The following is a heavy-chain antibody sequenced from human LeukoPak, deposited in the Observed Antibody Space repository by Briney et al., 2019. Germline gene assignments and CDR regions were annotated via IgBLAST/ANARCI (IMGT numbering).Heavy chain of an antibody. D-gene: IGHD5-18*01. Sequence: SVTVSCKASGGTFSSYAISWVRQAPGQGLEWMGGIIPIFGTANYAQKFQGRVTITADKSTSTAYMELSSLRSEDTAVYYCTRGYSYENFDYWGQGTLVTVSS. CDR2: IIPIFGTA. CDR3: TRGYSYENFDY. J-gene: IGHJ4*02. V-gene: IGHV1-69*06. CDR1: GGTFSSYA.